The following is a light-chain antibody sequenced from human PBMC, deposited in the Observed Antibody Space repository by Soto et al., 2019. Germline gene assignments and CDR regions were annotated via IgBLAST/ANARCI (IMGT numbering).Light chain of an antibody. CDR2: DTY. V-gene: IGKV3-15*01. CDR1: QSVGTT. CDR3: RRVTRWPVE. Sequence: EIVLTQSQAALSVSPGETATLSCWARQSVGTTLIWYQQKPGQAPSLLIYDTYIRATGIPARFSGSGSGTEFTLTIASLQAEDFGDYYCRRVTRWPVEFGVETKVEI. J-gene: IGKJ4*01.